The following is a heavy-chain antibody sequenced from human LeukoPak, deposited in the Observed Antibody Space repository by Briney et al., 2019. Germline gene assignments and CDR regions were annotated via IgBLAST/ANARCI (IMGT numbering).Heavy chain of an antibody. CDR3: ADGGLWVGGVIADFGY. J-gene: IGHJ4*02. D-gene: IGHD3-16*02. Sequence: GGSLRLSCAASGFTFRGYAMSWVRQAPGKGLEWVSGISGSGGNTYYADSVKGRFIISRDNSKNTLYLQMNSLRAEDTAVYYCADGGLWVGGVIADFGYWGQGTLVTVSS. CDR1: GFTFRGYA. V-gene: IGHV3-23*01. CDR2: ISGSGGNT.